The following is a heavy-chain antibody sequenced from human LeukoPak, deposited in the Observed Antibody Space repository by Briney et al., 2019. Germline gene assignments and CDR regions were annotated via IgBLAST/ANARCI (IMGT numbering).Heavy chain of an antibody. Sequence: SETLSLTCTVSGGSISSGGYYWSWIRQHPGKGLEWIGYIYYSGSTYYNPSFKSRVTISVDTSKNQFSLKLSSVTAADTAVYYCARAPGAMVLNLDYWGQGTLVTVSS. CDR3: ARAPGAMVLNLDY. CDR2: IYYSGST. D-gene: IGHD5-18*01. J-gene: IGHJ4*02. V-gene: IGHV4-31*03. CDR1: GGSISSGGYY.